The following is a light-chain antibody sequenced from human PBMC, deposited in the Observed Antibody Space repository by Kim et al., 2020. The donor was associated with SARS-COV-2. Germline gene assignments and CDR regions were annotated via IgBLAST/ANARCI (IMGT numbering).Light chain of an antibody. CDR3: QHYNNYPRT. V-gene: IGKV1-5*01. Sequence: DIQMTQSPSTLSASIGDRVTITCRASQNIYSWLAWYQQKPGRAPKLLISTASSLQSGVPSRFSASGSGTEFTLTISSLQPDDFATYYCQHYNNYPRTFGGGTKVDIK. CDR2: TAS. J-gene: IGKJ4*01. CDR1: QNIYSW.